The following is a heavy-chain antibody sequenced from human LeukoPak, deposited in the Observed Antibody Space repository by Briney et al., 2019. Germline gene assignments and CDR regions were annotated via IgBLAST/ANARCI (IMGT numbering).Heavy chain of an antibody. Sequence: PSETLSLTCTVSGDSITGSSYYWGWLRQPPGKGLEWLGSMFYSGSTYSNPSLKSRVTIAGNTTKNQFRLKMRSGAAAAAAVYYCARHYYDSTGYYYFDYWGQGTLVTVSS. CDR1: GDSITGSSYY. D-gene: IGHD3-22*01. J-gene: IGHJ4*02. CDR2: MFYSGST. V-gene: IGHV4-39*01. CDR3: ARHYYDSTGYYYFDY.